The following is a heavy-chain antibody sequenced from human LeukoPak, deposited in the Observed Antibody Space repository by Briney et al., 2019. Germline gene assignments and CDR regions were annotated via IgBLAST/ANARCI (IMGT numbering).Heavy chain of an antibody. CDR1: GGSISSGDYY. D-gene: IGHD6-13*01. V-gene: IGHV4-30-4*01. J-gene: IGHJ4*02. Sequence: PSETLSLTCTVSGGSISSGDYYWGWIRQPPGTGLEWIGYIYYSGSTYYNPSLKSRVTISVDTSKNQFSLKLSSVTAADTAVYYCARGGWSHSSSWYDSFDYWGQGTLVTVS. CDR2: IYYSGST. CDR3: ARGGWSHSSSWYDSFDY.